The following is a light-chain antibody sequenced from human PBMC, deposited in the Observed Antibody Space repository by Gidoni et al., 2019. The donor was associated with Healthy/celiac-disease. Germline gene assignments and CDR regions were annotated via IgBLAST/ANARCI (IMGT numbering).Light chain of an antibody. Sequence: EIVLTQSPATLSLSPGERATLSCRASQSVSSSLAWYQQKPGQAPRLLIYDASNRATGIPARFSGSGSGTVFTLTISGLEPEDFAVYYCQQRSNGPPTYTFGQGTKLEIK. CDR3: QQRSNGPPTYT. CDR2: DAS. CDR1: QSVSSS. J-gene: IGKJ2*01. V-gene: IGKV3-11*01.